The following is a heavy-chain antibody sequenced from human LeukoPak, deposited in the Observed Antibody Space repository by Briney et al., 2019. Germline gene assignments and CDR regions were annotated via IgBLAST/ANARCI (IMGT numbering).Heavy chain of an antibody. CDR2: INPNNGYT. Sequence: ASVKVSCKASGCTFTAYYMHWVRQAPGQGFEWLGWINPNNGYTTYAGKFLGRVTMTSDKSTSTVSMELISLRSDDTAIYYCAKAGRSDYFLRWFDPWGQGTLVTVSS. V-gene: IGHV1-2*02. CDR3: AKAGRSDYFLRWFDP. CDR1: GCTFTAYY. J-gene: IGHJ5*02. D-gene: IGHD3-10*01.